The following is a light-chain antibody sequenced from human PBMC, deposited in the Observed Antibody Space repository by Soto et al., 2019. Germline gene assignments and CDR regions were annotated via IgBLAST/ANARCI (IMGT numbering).Light chain of an antibody. V-gene: IGKV3-20*01. Sequence: EIVLTQSPGTLSLSPGERATLSCRASQSVSSSYLAWYQQKPGQAPRPLIYGASSRAIGIPDRFSGSGSGTDFTLTISSLEPEDFAVYYCQQYGSSPWTVGQGTKVEI. CDR2: GAS. J-gene: IGKJ1*01. CDR3: QQYGSSPWT. CDR1: QSVSSSY.